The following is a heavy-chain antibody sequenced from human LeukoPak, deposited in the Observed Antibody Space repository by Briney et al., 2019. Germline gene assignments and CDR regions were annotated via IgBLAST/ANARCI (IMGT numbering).Heavy chain of an antibody. D-gene: IGHD5-12*01. J-gene: IGHJ1*01. V-gene: IGHV1-18*01. Sequence: ASVKVSCKASVYTFTSYGISWVRQAPGQGLEWMGWISAYNGNTNYAQKLQGRVTMTTDTSTSTAYMELRSLRSDDTAVYYCARENIVAGGGGFQHWGQGTLVTVSS. CDR3: ARENIVAGGGGFQH. CDR2: ISAYNGNT. CDR1: VYTFTSYG.